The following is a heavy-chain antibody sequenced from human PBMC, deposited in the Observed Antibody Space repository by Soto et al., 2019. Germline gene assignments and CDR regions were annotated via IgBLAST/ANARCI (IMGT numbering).Heavy chain of an antibody. J-gene: IGHJ4*02. CDR1: GFSFNDFG. Sequence: QVHLVESGGGVVQPGRSLRLSCAASGFSFNDFGVHWVRQAPGKGLEWVAVIWYGGKKTNYVDSVKGRFIISRDISKNMVYLQMNSLRDEDTAVYYCARENATPYFDYWGQGTLVTVSS. CDR2: IWYGGKKT. V-gene: IGHV3-33*01. D-gene: IGHD2-2*01. CDR3: ARENATPYFDY.